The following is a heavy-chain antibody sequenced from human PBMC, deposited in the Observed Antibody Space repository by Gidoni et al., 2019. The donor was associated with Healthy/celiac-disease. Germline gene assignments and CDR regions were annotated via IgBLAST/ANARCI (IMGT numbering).Heavy chain of an antibody. CDR3: ARGRRRAAAGTYYYYYMDV. Sequence: QVQLQQWGAGLLKPSETLSLTCAVYGGSFSGYYWSWIRQPPGKGLEWIGEINHSGSTNYNRSLKSGVTISVDTAKNQFSLKLSSVTAADTAVYYGARGRRRAAAGTYYYYYMDVWGKGTTVTVSS. V-gene: IGHV4-34*01. CDR1: GGSFSGYY. J-gene: IGHJ6*03. CDR2: INHSGST. D-gene: IGHD6-13*01.